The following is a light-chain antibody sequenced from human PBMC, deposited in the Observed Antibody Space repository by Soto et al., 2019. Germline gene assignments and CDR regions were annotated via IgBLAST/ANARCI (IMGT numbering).Light chain of an antibody. V-gene: IGKV1-39*01. J-gene: IGKJ4*01. Sequence: DIQMTQSPSSLSASVGDRVTITCRASQSISSYLNCYQQKPGKAPKLLIYAASSLQSGVPSRFSGSGSGTDFTLTISSLQPDDFATYDCQQSYSTRPLPFGGRTQVELK. CDR3: QQSYSTRPLP. CDR1: QSISSY. CDR2: AAS.